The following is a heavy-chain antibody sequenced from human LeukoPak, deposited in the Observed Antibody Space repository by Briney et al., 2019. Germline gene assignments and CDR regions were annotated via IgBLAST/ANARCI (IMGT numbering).Heavy chain of an antibody. CDR1: GGSFSGYY. CDR2: INHSGST. V-gene: IGHV4-34*01. D-gene: IGHD5-18*01. CDR3: ATPGYTAMPWALDY. J-gene: IGHJ4*02. Sequence: PSETLSLTCAVYGGSFSGYYWSWIRQPPGKGLEWIGEINHSGSTNYNPSLTSRVTISVDTSKNQFSLKLSSVTAADTAVYYCATPGYTAMPWALDYWGQGTLVTVSS.